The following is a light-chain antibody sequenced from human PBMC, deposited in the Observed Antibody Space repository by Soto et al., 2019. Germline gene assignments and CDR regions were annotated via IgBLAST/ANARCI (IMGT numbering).Light chain of an antibody. CDR1: QSISFW. Sequence: IQMTQSPATLSASVGDRVTITCRASQSISFWLAWYQQKPGKAPNLLIYKASSLQSGVPSRFSGSGSGTEFTLTISSLQPDDFAIYYCQHYLNYPLTFGGGTKVDNK. CDR2: KAS. CDR3: QHYLNYPLT. J-gene: IGKJ4*01. V-gene: IGKV1-5*03.